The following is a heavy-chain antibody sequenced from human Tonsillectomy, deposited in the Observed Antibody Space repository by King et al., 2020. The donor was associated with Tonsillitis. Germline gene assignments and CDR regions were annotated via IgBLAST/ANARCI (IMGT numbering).Heavy chain of an antibody. D-gene: IGHD3-22*01. Sequence: VQLQQSGPGLVKPSQTLSLTCAISGDSVSSNSAAWNRIRQSPSRGLEWLGRTYYRSKWYNDYAVSVKGRITLNADTSKNQVSLQLKSVTPEDTAVYYCARESYYYDRSGFYSLDYWGQGTLVPVSS. CDR3: ARESYYYDRSGFYSLDY. V-gene: IGHV6-1*01. CDR1: GDSVSSNSAA. J-gene: IGHJ4*02. CDR2: TYYRSKWYN.